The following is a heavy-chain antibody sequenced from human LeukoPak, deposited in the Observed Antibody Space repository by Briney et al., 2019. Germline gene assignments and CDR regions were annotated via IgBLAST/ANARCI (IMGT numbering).Heavy chain of an antibody. J-gene: IGHJ4*02. D-gene: IGHD4-17*01. CDR3: ARPKTPDYGEPHFDY. CDR2: IHYSGPT. Sequence: SETLSLTCTVSGGSISSSSYYWGWIRQPPGKGLEWIGSIHYSGPTYYNPSLKSRVTISIDTSKSQFSLKLSSVTAADTAVYYCARPKTPDYGEPHFDYWGQGTLVTVSS. V-gene: IGHV4-39*01. CDR1: GGSISSSSYY.